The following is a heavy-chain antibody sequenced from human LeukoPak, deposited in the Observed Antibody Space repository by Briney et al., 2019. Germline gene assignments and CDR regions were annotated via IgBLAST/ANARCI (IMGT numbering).Heavy chain of an antibody. J-gene: IGHJ3*02. CDR2: ISSSSSTI. V-gene: IGHV3-48*01. CDR3: ARDLITIFGVLKPGAFDI. D-gene: IGHD3-3*01. Sequence: PGGSLRLSCAASEFTFSNYWMSWVRQAPGKGLEWVSYISSSSSTIYYADSVKGRFTISRDNAKNSLYLQMNSLRAEDTAVYYCARDLITIFGVLKPGAFDIWGQGTMVTVSS. CDR1: EFTFSNYW.